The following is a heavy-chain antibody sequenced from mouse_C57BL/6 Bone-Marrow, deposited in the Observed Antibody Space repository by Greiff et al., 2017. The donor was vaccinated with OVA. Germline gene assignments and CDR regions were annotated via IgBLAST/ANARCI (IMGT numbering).Heavy chain of an antibody. V-gene: IGHV5-6*01. D-gene: IGHD2-13*01. Sequence: EVHLVESGGDLVKPGGSLKLSCAASGFTFSSYGMSWVRQTPDKRLEWVATISSGGSYTYYPDSVKGRFTFSRDNAKNTLYLQMSSLKSENTTMDYCARHGDYSNFFDYWGQGTTLTVSS. CDR1: GFTFSSYG. CDR2: ISSGGSYT. CDR3: ARHGDYSNFFDY. J-gene: IGHJ2*01.